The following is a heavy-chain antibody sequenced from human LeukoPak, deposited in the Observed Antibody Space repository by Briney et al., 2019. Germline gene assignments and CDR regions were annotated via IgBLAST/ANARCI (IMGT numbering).Heavy chain of an antibody. CDR2: ISNDESRK. D-gene: IGHD3-3*01. V-gene: IGHV3-30*03. CDR1: GFTFSRHG. CDR3: ARDRAWNYFDY. Sequence: PGRSLRLSCAPSGFTFSRHGMHWVRQAPGKGQEWVAIISNDESRKYYAHSVEGRFTISRDNSKNTLYLQMDSLRAEDTAVYYCARDRAWNYFDYWGQGTLVTVSS. J-gene: IGHJ4*02.